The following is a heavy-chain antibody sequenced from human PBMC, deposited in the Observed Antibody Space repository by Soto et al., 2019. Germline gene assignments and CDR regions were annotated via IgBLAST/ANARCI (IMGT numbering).Heavy chain of an antibody. Sequence: SETLSLTCAVSGGSISSSNWWSWVRQPPGKGLEWIGEIYHSGSTNYNPYLKSRVTISVDKSKNQFYLKLSSVTAADMAVYYCARATMGGSSWPFDYWGQGTLVTVSS. CDR1: GGSISSSNW. CDR2: IYHSGST. V-gene: IGHV4-4*02. J-gene: IGHJ4*02. CDR3: ARATMGGSSWPFDY. D-gene: IGHD6-13*01.